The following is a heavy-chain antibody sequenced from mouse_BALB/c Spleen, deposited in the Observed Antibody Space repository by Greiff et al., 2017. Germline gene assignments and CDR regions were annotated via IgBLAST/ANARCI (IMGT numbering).Heavy chain of an antibody. D-gene: IGHD2-10*02. V-gene: IGHV1-62-2*01. CDR1: GYTFTEYI. Sequence: VHLQQSGAELVKPGASVKLSCKASGYTFTEYIIHWVSQRPGQGLGWIGWFYPGSGSIKYNEKFKDKATLTADKSSSTVYMELSRLTSEDSAVYYCARNSAYGNYPAWFAYWGQGTLVTVSA. CDR2: FYPGSGSI. J-gene: IGHJ3*01. CDR3: ARNSAYGNYPAWFAY.